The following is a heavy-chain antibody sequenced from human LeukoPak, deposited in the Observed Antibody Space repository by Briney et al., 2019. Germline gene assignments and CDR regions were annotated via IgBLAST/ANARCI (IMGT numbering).Heavy chain of an antibody. CDR3: ARSWIQLWGLRY. J-gene: IGHJ4*02. CDR1: GFTVSSNY. V-gene: IGHV3-66*01. CDR2: IYSGGST. D-gene: IGHD5-18*01. Sequence: GGSLRLSCAASGFTVSSNYVSWVRQAPGKGLEWVSVIYSGGSTYYADSVKGRFTISRDNSKNTLYLQMNSLRAEDTAVYYCARSWIQLWGLRYWGQGTLVTVPS.